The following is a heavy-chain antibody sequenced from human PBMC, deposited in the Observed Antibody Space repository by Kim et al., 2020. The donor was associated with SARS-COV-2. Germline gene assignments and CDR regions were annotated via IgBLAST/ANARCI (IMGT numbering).Heavy chain of an antibody. D-gene: IGHD3-16*01. V-gene: IGHV3-74*01. CDR2: VNSDGSST. CDR3: ANQSTGYVWDKFDY. J-gene: IGHJ4*02. CDR1: GFTVNNYG. Sequence: GGSLRLSCGASGFTVNNYGMHWVRQAPGKGLVWVSSVNSDGSSTIYADSVKGRFTISRDNARNTLYLQMNSVRAEDTAVYYCANQSTGYVWDKFDYWGQGTLVTVSS.